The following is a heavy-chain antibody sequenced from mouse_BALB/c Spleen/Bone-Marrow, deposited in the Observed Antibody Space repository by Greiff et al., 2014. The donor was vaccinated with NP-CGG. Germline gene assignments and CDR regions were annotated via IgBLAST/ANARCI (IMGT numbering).Heavy chain of an antibody. CDR2: IRLKSNNYAT. V-gene: IGHV6-6*02. CDR1: GFTFSNYW. Sequence: VQLKDSGGGLVQPGGSMKLSCVASGFTFSNYWMNWVRQSPEKGLEWVAEIRLKSNNYATDYAESVKGRFSISRDDSKSSVYLQMNNLRAEDTGIYYCARRIYYGYYFDYWGQGTTLTVSS. D-gene: IGHD1-1*01. CDR3: ARRIYYGYYFDY. J-gene: IGHJ2*01.